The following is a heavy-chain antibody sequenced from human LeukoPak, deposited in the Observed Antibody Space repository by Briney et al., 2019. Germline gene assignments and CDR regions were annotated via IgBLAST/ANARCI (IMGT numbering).Heavy chain of an antibody. Sequence: SETLSLTCTVSGGSISSYYWSWIRQPPGKGLEWIGYIYYSGSTNHNPSLKSRVTISVDTSKNQFSLKLSSVTAADTAVYYCASTPKPYGSGSYWYGAAFDYWGQGTLVTVSS. CDR2: IYYSGST. CDR3: ASTPKPYGSGSYWYGAAFDY. J-gene: IGHJ4*02. V-gene: IGHV4-59*08. CDR1: GGSISSYY. D-gene: IGHD3-10*01.